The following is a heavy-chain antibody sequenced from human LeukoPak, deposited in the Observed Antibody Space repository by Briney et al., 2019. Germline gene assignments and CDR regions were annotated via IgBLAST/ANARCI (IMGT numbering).Heavy chain of an antibody. CDR1: GFTFSSYG. CDR2: IWYDGSNK. V-gene: IGHV3-33*01. J-gene: IGHJ6*04. Sequence: AGRSLRLSCAASGFTFSSYGMHWVRQAPGKGLEWVAVIWYDGSNKYYADSVKGRFTISRDNSKNTLYLQMNSLRAEDTAVYYCARDRRIAVADYIGMDVWGKGTTVTVSS. D-gene: IGHD6-19*01. CDR3: ARDRRIAVADYIGMDV.